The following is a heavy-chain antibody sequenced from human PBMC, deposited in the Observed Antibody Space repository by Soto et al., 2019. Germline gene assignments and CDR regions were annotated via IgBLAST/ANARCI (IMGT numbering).Heavy chain of an antibody. CDR1: GFTFRSYW. CDR2: IHADGSST. Sequence: EVQLVESGGGLVQPGGSLRLSCAASGFTFRSYWMHWVRHAPGKGLVWVSHIHADGSSTSYVDSVEGRFTISRDNAKNMMFLQMNSLRAEDTAVYYCAWSRYCSGGHCRFDYWGQGTLVTVSS. CDR3: AWSRYCSGGHCRFDY. V-gene: IGHV3-74*01. D-gene: IGHD2-15*01. J-gene: IGHJ4*02.